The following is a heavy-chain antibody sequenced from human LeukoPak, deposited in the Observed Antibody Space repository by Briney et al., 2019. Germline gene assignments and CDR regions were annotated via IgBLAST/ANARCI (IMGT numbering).Heavy chain of an antibody. CDR1: GFTFSIYW. CDR2: IDSDGSST. Sequence: GGSLRLSCAASGFTFSIYWMHWVRQAPGKGLVWVSRIDSDGSSTSYADSVKGRFTISRDNAKNTLYLQMNSLRAEDTAVYYCARTGTLGVFDYWGQGTLVTVSS. V-gene: IGHV3-74*01. CDR3: ARTGTLGVFDY. J-gene: IGHJ4*02. D-gene: IGHD1/OR15-1a*01.